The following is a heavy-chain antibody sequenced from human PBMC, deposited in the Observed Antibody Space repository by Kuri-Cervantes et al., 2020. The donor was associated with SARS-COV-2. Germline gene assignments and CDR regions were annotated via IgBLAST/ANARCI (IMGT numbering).Heavy chain of an antibody. J-gene: IGHJ5*02. V-gene: IGHV4-39*01. D-gene: IGHD2-2*01. CDR1: GASISSSTYY. Sequence: SETLSLTCTVSGASISSSTYYWGWIRQSPGKGLEWLGSIYESGDTYYSSSLKSRLSLSVDTSKNQFSLKLTSVTAADTAIYYCATGCVVPGGYWFDPWGQGILVTVYS. CDR3: ATGCVVPGGYWFDP. CDR2: IYESGDT.